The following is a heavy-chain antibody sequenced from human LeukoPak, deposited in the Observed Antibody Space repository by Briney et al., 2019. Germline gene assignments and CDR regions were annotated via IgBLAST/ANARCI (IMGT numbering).Heavy chain of an antibody. D-gene: IGHD2-2*01. CDR1: GFTFSSYG. Sequence: PGGSLRLSCAASGFTFSSYGMHWVRQAPGKGLEWVAFIRYDGSNKYYADSVKGRFTISRDNSKNTLYLQMNSLRAEDTAVYYCARDVKSRYCSSASCSTDYYYYMDVWGKGTTVTVSS. J-gene: IGHJ6*03. CDR3: ARDVKSRYCSSASCSTDYYYYMDV. CDR2: IRYDGSNK. V-gene: IGHV3-30*02.